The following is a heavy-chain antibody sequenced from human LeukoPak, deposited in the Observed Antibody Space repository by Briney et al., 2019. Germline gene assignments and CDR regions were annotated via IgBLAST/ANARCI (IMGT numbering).Heavy chain of an antibody. D-gene: IGHD5-18*01. CDR2: IIPIFGTA. CDR3: AREQDTAIDY. V-gene: IGHV1-69*05. CDR1: GGTFSSYA. Sequence: SVKVSCKASGGTFSSYAISWVQQAPGQGLEWMGGIIPIFGTANYAQKFQGRVTITTDESTSTAYMELSSLRSEDTAVYYCAREQDTAIDYWGQGTLVTVSS. J-gene: IGHJ4*02.